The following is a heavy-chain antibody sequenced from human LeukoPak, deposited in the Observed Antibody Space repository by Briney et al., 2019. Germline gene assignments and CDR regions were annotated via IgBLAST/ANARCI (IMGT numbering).Heavy chain of an antibody. V-gene: IGHV4-59*01. Sequence: SETLPLTCTVSGDSINNYYWSWIRQPPGKGLEWIGYFYYSGSTNYNPSLESRVTISIDTSKNQFSLKLSSVTAADTAVYYCARWDRYYFDYWGQGTLVTVSS. D-gene: IGHD1-26*01. CDR3: ARWDRYYFDY. CDR1: GDSINNYY. J-gene: IGHJ4*02. CDR2: FYYSGST.